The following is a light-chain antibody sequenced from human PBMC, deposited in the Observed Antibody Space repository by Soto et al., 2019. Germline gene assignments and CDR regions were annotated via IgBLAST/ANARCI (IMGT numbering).Light chain of an antibody. CDR1: QSVSSN. J-gene: IGKJ1*01. CDR3: QQYNNWPGT. CDR2: GAS. V-gene: IGKV3-15*01. Sequence: EIVMTQSPATLSVSPGERATLSCRASQSVSSNLAWYQQKPGQAPRLLIYGASTRATGIPARFSGSGSGTEFTLTISSLQSGDFAVYYCQQYNNWPGTFGQGTKVDIK.